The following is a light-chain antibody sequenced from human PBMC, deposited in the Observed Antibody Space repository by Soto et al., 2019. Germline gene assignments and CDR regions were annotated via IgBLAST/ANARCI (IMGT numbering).Light chain of an antibody. Sequence: QSVLTQPPSASGTPGQRVTISSAGSRSNIGSNAVSWYQQLPGTAPKLLIYNDNQRPSGVPDRFSASKSGTSASLAISGLQSEDEADYYCAAWDDSLNARGVFGGGTKLTVL. V-gene: IGLV1-44*01. CDR2: NDN. CDR3: AAWDDSLNARGV. J-gene: IGLJ3*02. CDR1: RSNIGSNA.